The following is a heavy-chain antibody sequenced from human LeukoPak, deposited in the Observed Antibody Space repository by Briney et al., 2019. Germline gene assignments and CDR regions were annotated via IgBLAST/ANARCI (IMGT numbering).Heavy chain of an antibody. J-gene: IGHJ6*02. CDR1: GFTFSSYE. Sequence: GGSLRLSCAASGFTFSSYEMHWVRQAPGKGLEWISYISSSGSISYADSVKDRFTISRDNAKNSLYLQMNSRRVEDTAVYYCARGRDHYYGMDVWGQGTTVTVSS. D-gene: IGHD2-15*01. CDR2: ISSSGSI. V-gene: IGHV3-48*03. CDR3: ARGRDHYYGMDV.